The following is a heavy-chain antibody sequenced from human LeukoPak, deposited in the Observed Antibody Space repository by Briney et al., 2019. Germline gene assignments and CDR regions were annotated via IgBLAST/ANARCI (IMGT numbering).Heavy chain of an antibody. D-gene: IGHD5-12*01. J-gene: IGHJ3*02. CDR1: GYTFTDYY. V-gene: IGHV1-2*02. CDR3: ARQATPLAAFDI. CDR2: INPNSGGT. Sequence: ASVKVSCKASGYTFTDYYMHWVREAPGQGLEWVGWINPNSGGTNYAQKFQGRVTMTRDTSISTAYMELSRLRSDDTAVYYCARQATPLAAFDIWGQETLVTVSS.